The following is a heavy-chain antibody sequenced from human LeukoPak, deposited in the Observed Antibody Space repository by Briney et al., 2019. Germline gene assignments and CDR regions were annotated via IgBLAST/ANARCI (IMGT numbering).Heavy chain of an antibody. Sequence: SSETLSLTCTVSGPSMIGYYWSWIRQPPGKGLDWIGYVFHTGSTNYNPSLKSRVNTSIDTSKNQFSLSLRSVTAADTAVYYCARDRSGSLDYFDSWGQGTLVTVSS. CDR2: VFHTGST. D-gene: IGHD1-26*01. J-gene: IGHJ4*02. CDR3: ARDRSGSLDYFDS. V-gene: IGHV4-4*08. CDR1: GPSMIGYY.